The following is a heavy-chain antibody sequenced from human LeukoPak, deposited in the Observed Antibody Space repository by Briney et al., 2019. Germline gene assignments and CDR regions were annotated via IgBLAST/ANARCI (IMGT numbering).Heavy chain of an antibody. V-gene: IGHV3-30*18. J-gene: IGHJ4*02. CDR1: GFTFSSYG. CDR2: ISHDGSDK. CDR3: EKGPGYCTSTSCPEVDY. Sequence: PGGSLRLSCAASGFTFSSYGMPWVRQAPGKGLEWVANISHDGSDKYYMDSVKGRFTISRDNSTNTLYLQMNSLRAEDTAVYYCEKGPGYCTSTSCPEVDYWGQGTLVTVSS. D-gene: IGHD2-2*01.